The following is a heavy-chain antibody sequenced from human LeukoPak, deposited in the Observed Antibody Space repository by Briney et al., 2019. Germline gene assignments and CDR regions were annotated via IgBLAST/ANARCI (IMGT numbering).Heavy chain of an antibody. V-gene: IGHV3-74*01. CDR1: GFSFSTHW. CDR3: GSLTVVARDH. Sequence: GGALRLSCAASGFSFSTHWMHWVRQAPGKGLVCVAQINSDGSRTSYADSVKGRFTISRDHAKNTLYLEMISLRAEDTAVYYCGSLTVVARDHWGQGTLVTVSS. CDR2: INSDGSRT. J-gene: IGHJ4*02. D-gene: IGHD3-22*01.